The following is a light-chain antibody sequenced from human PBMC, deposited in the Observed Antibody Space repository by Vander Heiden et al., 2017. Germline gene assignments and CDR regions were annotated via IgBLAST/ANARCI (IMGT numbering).Light chain of an antibody. CDR2: KDS. Sequence: SYELTQPPSVSVSPGQTARTTFSGDALPKQYAYWYQQKPGQAPVLVIYKDSERPSGSPERFSGSSSGTTVTLTISGVQAEDEADYYCQSADSSGTYEVFGTGTKVTVL. CDR1: ALPKQY. V-gene: IGLV3-25*03. CDR3: QSADSSGTYEV. J-gene: IGLJ1*01.